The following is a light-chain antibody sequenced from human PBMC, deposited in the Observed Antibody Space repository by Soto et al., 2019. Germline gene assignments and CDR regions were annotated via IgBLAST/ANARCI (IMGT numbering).Light chain of an antibody. CDR3: QHYNSYSEA. Sequence: DIQMTQSPSTLAASSGDRVTITCRASQRISNWLAWYQQKPGKAPKLLIYQASTLQSGVPPRFSGSGFGTEFTLTISSLKTDDFATYYCQHYNSYSEAFGQGTKVDIK. J-gene: IGKJ1*01. CDR2: QAS. CDR1: QRISNW. V-gene: IGKV1-5*03.